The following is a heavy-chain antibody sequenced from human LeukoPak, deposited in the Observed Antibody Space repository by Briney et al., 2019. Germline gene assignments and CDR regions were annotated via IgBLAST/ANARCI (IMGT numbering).Heavy chain of an antibody. J-gene: IGHJ4*02. D-gene: IGHD6-19*01. Sequence: SETLSLTCTVSGGSISSYYWSWIRQPPGKGLEWIGYIYYSGSTNYNPSLKSRVTISVDTSKNQFSLKLSSVTAADTAVYYCARVISGWYYFDYWGQGTLVTVPS. V-gene: IGHV4-59*01. CDR2: IYYSGST. CDR1: GGSISSYY. CDR3: ARVISGWYYFDY.